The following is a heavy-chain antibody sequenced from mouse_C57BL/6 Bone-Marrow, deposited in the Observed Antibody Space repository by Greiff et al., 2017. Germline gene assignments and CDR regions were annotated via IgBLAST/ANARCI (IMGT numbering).Heavy chain of an antibody. Sequence: EVHLVESGGGLVKPGGSLKLSCAASGFTFSSYAMSWVRQTPEKRLEWVATISDGGSYTYYPDNVKGRFTISRDNAKNNLYLQMSHLKSEDTAMXYCARKIYYSNSYFNYWGQGTTLTVSS. J-gene: IGHJ2*01. D-gene: IGHD2-5*01. CDR1: GFTFSSYA. V-gene: IGHV5-4*01. CDR3: ARKIYYSNSYFNY. CDR2: ISDGGSYT.